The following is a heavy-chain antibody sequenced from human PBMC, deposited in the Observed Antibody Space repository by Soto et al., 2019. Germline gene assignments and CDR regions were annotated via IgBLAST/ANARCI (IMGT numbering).Heavy chain of an antibody. CDR3: AKDLRSGSYPPYFDY. Sequence: GGSLRLSCAASGFTFSSYAMSWVRQAPGKGLEWVSAISGSGGSTYYADSVKGRFTISRDNSKNTLYLQMNSLRAEDTAVYYCAKDLRSGSYPPYFDYWGQGTLVTVSS. D-gene: IGHD1-26*01. CDR1: GFTFSSYA. J-gene: IGHJ4*02. CDR2: ISGSGGST. V-gene: IGHV3-23*01.